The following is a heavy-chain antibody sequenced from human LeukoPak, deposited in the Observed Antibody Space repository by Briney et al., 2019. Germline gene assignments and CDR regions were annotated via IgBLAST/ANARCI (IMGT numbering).Heavy chain of an antibody. V-gene: IGHV4-31*03. CDR1: GGSISSGGYY. CDR2: IYYSGST. J-gene: IGHJ4*02. Sequence: SETLSLTCTVSGGSISSGGYYWSWIRQHPGKGLEWIGYIYYSGSTYYNPSLKSRVTISVDTSKNQFSLKLSSVTAADTAVYYCARDKSAGNLDYWGQGTLVTVSS. D-gene: IGHD6-19*01. CDR3: ARDKSAGNLDY.